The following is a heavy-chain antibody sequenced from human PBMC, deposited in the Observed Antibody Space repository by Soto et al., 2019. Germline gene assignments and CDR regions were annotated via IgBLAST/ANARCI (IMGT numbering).Heavy chain of an antibody. CDR1: GCTFSSYA. CDR3: ASGVAAAGTGFDY. D-gene: IGHD6-13*01. J-gene: IGHJ4*02. CDR2: IIPIFGTA. V-gene: IGHV1-69*06. Sequence: GASVKVSCKASGCTFSSYAISWVRQAPGQGLEWMGGIIPIFGTANYAQKFQGRVTITADKSTSTAYMELSSLRSEDTAVYYCASGVAAAGTGFDYWGQGTLVTVSS.